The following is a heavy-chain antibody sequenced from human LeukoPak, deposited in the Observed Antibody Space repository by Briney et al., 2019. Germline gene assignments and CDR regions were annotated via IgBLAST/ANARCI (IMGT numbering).Heavy chain of an antibody. V-gene: IGHV1-69*13. CDR1: GGTFSSYA. D-gene: IGHD4-11*01. CDR2: ISPIFGTP. Sequence: ASVKVSCKASGGTFSSYAISWVRQAPGHGIEWMGGISPIFGTPNYAQKFQGRVTITADESTSTAYMKLSSLRSEDTAVYYCARRVPRNTVTQSYYFDYWGQGTLVTVSS. CDR3: ARRVPRNTVTQSYYFDY. J-gene: IGHJ4*02.